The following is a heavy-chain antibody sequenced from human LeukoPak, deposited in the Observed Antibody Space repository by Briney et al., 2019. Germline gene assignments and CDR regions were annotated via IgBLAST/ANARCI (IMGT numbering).Heavy chain of an antibody. V-gene: IGHV3-30*01. D-gene: IGHD3-22*01. CDR1: GFTFSSYA. Sequence: GGSLRLSCAASGFTFSSYAMHWVRQAPGKGLEWVAVISYDGSNKYYADSVKGRFTISRDNSKNTLYLQMNSLRAEDTAVYYCARALARYYYDSSGYLDYWGQGTLVTVSS. J-gene: IGHJ4*02. CDR3: ARALARYYYDSSGYLDY. CDR2: ISYDGSNK.